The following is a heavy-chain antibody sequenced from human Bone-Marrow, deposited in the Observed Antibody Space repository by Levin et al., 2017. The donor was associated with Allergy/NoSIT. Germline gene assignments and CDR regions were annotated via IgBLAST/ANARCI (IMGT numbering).Heavy chain of an antibody. Sequence: ETLSLTCAASGFTFSTYNMKWVRQAPGKGLEWVSSISVTSTYIYYADSVKGRFTISRDNAKNLLFLQMDSLRAEDTAVYYCATDLQGYSSNLFRGHWGQGTLVTVSS. CDR3: ATDLQGYSSNLFRGH. V-gene: IGHV3-21*01. J-gene: IGHJ4*02. D-gene: IGHD4-11*01. CDR1: GFTFSTYN. CDR2: ISVTSTYI.